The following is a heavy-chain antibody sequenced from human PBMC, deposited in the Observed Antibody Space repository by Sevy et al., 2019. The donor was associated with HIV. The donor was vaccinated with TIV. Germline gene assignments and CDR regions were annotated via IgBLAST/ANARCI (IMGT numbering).Heavy chain of an antibody. CDR3: SRFCIGGSCLQNGMDV. CDR1: GFTISDSD. CDR2: IRGKANDYAT. V-gene: IGHV3-73*01. D-gene: IGHD2-15*01. Sequence: GGSLRLSCAASGFTISDSDIHWVRQASGKGLEWIGRIRGKANDYATAYAAPVRGRFTLSREDSENTAYLQMHSLKTEDTAVYYCSRFCIGGSCLQNGMDVWGQGATVTVSS. J-gene: IGHJ6*02.